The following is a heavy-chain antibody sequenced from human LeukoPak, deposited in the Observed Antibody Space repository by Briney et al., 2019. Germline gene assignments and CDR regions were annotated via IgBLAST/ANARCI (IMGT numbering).Heavy chain of an antibody. J-gene: IGHJ4*02. Sequence: SETLSLTCTVSGGSISSGSYYWSWIRQPAGKGLEWIGRIYISGSTNYNPSLKSRVTISVDTSKNQFSLKLSSVTAADTAVYYCARLSTVTTSFDYWGQGTLVTVSS. CDR1: GGSISSGSYY. D-gene: IGHD4-17*01. V-gene: IGHV4-61*02. CDR3: ARLSTVTTSFDY. CDR2: IYISGST.